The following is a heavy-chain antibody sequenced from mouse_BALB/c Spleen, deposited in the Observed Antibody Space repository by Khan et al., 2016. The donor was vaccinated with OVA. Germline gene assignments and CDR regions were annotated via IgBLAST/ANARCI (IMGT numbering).Heavy chain of an antibody. D-gene: IGHD1-1*01. V-gene: IGHV1-7*01. CDR2: INPSTGYT. CDR1: GYTFINYW. Sequence: QIQLVQSGAELAKPGASVKMSCKASGYTFINYWILWVKQRPGQGLEWIGYINPSTGYTEYNQNFKDKATLTADKSSSTAYMQLSSLTSEDFAVYDCARRGLRWDFDYWGQGTTLTVSS. CDR3: ARRGLRWDFDY. J-gene: IGHJ2*01.